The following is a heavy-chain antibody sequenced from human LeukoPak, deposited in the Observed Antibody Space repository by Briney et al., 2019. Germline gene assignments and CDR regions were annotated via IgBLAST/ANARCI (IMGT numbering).Heavy chain of an antibody. CDR2: ISSSGSTI. V-gene: IGHV3-11*04. CDR1: GFTFSDHY. CDR3: IPANRGPSPLSDY. Sequence: GGSLRLSCADSGFTFSDHYMDWVRQAPGKGLEWVSYISSSGSTIYYADSVKGRFTISRDNAKNSLYLQMNSLRAEDTAVYYCIPANRGPSPLSDYWGQGTLVTVSS. D-gene: IGHD2/OR15-2a*01. J-gene: IGHJ4*02.